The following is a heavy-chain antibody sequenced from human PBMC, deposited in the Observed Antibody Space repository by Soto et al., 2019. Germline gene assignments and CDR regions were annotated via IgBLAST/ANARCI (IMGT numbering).Heavy chain of an antibody. V-gene: IGHV1-69*13. CDR2: IIPIFNTV. CDR3: ARAGDTMVRGVIIMNYYGMDV. J-gene: IGHJ6*02. CDR1: GGTFSSYG. Sequence: ASVKVSCKASGGTFSSYGISWVRQAPGQGLEWMGGIIPIFNTVEYAQKFQGRVTINADESTSTAYMELRSLTSEDTAVYYCARAGDTMVRGVIIMNYYGMDVWGQGTTVTVSS. D-gene: IGHD3-10*01.